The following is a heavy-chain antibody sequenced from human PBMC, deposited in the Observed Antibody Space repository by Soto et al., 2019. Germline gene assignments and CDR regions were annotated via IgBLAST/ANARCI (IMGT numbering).Heavy chain of an antibody. J-gene: IGHJ4*02. V-gene: IGHV4-59*01. CDR2: IYYSGST. D-gene: IGHD1-26*01. CDR1: GGSISRYY. CDR3: ARVLTAFSIVGASGAVFDY. Sequence: PSETLSLTCTVSGGSISRYYWSWIRQPPGKGLEWIGYIYYSGSTNYNPSLKSRVTISVDTSKNQFSLKLSSVTAADTAVYYCARVLTAFSIVGASGAVFDYWGQGTLVTVSS.